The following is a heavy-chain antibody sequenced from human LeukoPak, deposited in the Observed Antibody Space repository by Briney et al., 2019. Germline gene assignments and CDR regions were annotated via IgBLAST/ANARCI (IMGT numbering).Heavy chain of an antibody. CDR1: GFTFSSYA. D-gene: IGHD3-10*01. CDR3: AKLTSASGAYGVDV. Sequence: SGGSLRLSCAASGFTFSSYAMNWVRQAPGKGLEWVSTISGSGGSKHYADSVEGRFTISRDNSKNTVCLQMNSLRAEDTAIYYCAKLTSASGAYGVDVWGQGTTVTVSS. J-gene: IGHJ6*02. V-gene: IGHV3-23*01. CDR2: ISGSGGSK.